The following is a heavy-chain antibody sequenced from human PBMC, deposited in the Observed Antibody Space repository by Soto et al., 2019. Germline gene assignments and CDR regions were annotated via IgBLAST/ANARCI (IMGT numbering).Heavy chain of an antibody. V-gene: IGHV4-31*11. D-gene: IGHD6-19*01. CDR1: GGSISSGGYY. Sequence: SETLSLTCAVSGGSISSGGYYWSWIRQHPGKGLEWIGYIYYSGSTYYNPSLKSRVTMSVDTPKNQFSLKLSSVTAADTAGYYWVSDSGNGWKDYWGQGTLVTVSS. J-gene: IGHJ4*02. CDR2: IYYSGST. CDR3: VSDSGNGWKDY.